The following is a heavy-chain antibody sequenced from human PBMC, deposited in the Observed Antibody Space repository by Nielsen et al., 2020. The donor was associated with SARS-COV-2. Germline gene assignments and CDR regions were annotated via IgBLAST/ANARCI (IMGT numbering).Heavy chain of an antibody. J-gene: IGHJ4*02. CDR2: ITNTDAK. Sequence: GESLKISCAASGFTFSDYYMSWIRQTPGKGLEWVSYITNTDAKYYADSVKGRFTISRDNAQSSLYLHMNSLRAEDTAVYYCARDRPSLELEYYYDSSGRDYWGQGTLVTVSS. D-gene: IGHD3-22*01. CDR1: GFTFSDYY. CDR3: ARDRPSLELEYYYDSSGRDY. V-gene: IGHV3-11*04.